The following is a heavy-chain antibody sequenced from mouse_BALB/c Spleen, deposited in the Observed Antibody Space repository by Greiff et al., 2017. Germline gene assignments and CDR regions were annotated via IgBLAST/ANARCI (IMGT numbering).Heavy chain of an antibody. D-gene: IGHD5-5*01. CDR1: GFTFSSFG. Sequence: EVKLMESGGGLVQPGGSRKLSCAASGFTFSSFGMHWVRQAPEKGLEWVAYISSGSSTIYYADTVKGRFTISRDNPKNTLFLQMTSLRSEDTAMYYCAREGLPTFYAMDYWGQGTSVTVSS. CDR2: ISSGSSTI. J-gene: IGHJ4*01. V-gene: IGHV5-17*02. CDR3: AREGLPTFYAMDY.